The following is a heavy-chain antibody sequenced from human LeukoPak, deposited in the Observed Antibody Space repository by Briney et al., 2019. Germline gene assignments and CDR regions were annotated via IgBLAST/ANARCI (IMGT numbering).Heavy chain of an antibody. Sequence: GGSLRLSCAASGFTFSSYGMHWVRQAPGKGLEWVGVISYDGSNKYYADSVKGRFTISRDNSKNTLYLQMNSLIAEDTAVYYCAKDLVKWLDLNYYYYYAMDVWGQGTTVTVSS. CDR2: ISYDGSNK. D-gene: IGHD6-19*01. V-gene: IGHV3-30*18. CDR1: GFTFSSYG. J-gene: IGHJ6*02. CDR3: AKDLVKWLDLNYYYYYAMDV.